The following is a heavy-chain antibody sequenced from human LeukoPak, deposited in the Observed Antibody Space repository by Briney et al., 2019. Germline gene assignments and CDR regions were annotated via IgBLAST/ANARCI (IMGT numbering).Heavy chain of an antibody. D-gene: IGHD3-16*01. Sequence: GGSLRLSCAASGFTVSGTHMSWVRQAPGKGLEWVSAIYTARTTYYSDSVEGRFTISRDKSKNTLYLQMDSLRVEDTAVYYCARDQATSGGGLDSWGQGTLVTVSS. CDR1: GFTVSGTH. CDR3: ARDQATSGGGLDS. CDR2: IYTARTT. V-gene: IGHV3-53*01. J-gene: IGHJ4*02.